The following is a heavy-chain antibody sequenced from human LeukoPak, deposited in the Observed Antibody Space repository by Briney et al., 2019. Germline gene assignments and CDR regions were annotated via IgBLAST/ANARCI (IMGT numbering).Heavy chain of an antibody. D-gene: IGHD5-12*01. CDR3: ARRQYSGFDFDF. J-gene: IGHJ4*02. CDR2: IYPRDSDT. CDR1: GYIFTNYW. V-gene: IGHV5-51*01. Sequence: GESLKISCKASGYIFTNYWIGWVRQMPGKGLEWMGIIYPRDSDTRYSPSFQGQVTVSADKSISTAYLQWNTLEASDTAMYYCARRQYSGFDFDFWGQGTLVTVSS.